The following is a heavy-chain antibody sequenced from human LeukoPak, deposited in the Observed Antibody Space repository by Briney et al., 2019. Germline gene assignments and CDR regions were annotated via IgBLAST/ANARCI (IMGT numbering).Heavy chain of an antibody. CDR2: IYYSGST. Sequence: PSETLSLTCTVSGGSISSGGYYWTWIRQHPGRGLEWVGLIYYSGSTNYNPSLKSRLTISVDTSKNQFSLKLRSMTAADTAVYYCATSNDYSHDELDYWGQGILVTVSS. D-gene: IGHD4-11*01. CDR3: ATSNDYSHDELDY. V-gene: IGHV4-31*03. J-gene: IGHJ4*02. CDR1: GGSISSGGYY.